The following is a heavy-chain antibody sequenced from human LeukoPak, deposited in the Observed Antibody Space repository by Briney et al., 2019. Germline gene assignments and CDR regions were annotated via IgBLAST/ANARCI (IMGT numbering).Heavy chain of an antibody. Sequence: ASVKVSCKASGYTFTSYDINWVRQATGQGLEWMGWMNPNSGNTGYAQKFQGRVTMTRNTSISTAYMELSSLRSEDTAVYYCARDPTFSSSWTFYYYYGMDVWGQGTTVTVSS. CDR2: MNPNSGNT. CDR3: ARDPTFSSSWTFYYYYGMDV. V-gene: IGHV1-8*01. J-gene: IGHJ6*02. CDR1: GYTFTSYD. D-gene: IGHD6-6*01.